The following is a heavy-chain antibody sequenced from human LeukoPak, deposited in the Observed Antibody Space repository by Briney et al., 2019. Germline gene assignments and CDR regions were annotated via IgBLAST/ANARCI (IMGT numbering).Heavy chain of an antibody. Sequence: PGGSLSLSCVASGFTFSSYWMTWVRQAPGKGLEWVANIKTDGSLIYYVDSVKGRFTISRDNAKNSLYLQMNSLRAEDTAVYYCARADCSGGSCYSWWGQGTLVTVSS. CDR3: ARADCSGGSCYSW. J-gene: IGHJ4*02. CDR1: GFTFSSYW. D-gene: IGHD2-15*01. V-gene: IGHV3-7*01. CDR2: IKTDGSLI.